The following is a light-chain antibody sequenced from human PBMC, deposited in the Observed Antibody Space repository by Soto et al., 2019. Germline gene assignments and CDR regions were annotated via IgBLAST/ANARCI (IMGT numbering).Light chain of an antibody. CDR3: SSYTSDSTYV. CDR2: DVS. Sequence: QSVLTQPASVSGSPGQSITISCTGTSSDVGGYNYVSWYQEHPGKAPKLMIYDVSHRPSRVSNRFSGSKSGNTDSLTISGLQAEDEADYYCSSYTSDSTYVFATGTKVTVL. CDR1: SSDVGGYNY. J-gene: IGLJ1*01. V-gene: IGLV2-14*01.